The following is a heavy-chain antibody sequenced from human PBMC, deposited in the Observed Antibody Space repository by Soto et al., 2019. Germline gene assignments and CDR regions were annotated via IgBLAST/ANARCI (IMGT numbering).Heavy chain of an antibody. CDR2: IDPSDSYT. J-gene: IGHJ6*02. CDR1: GYIFTSYW. D-gene: IGHD1-1*01. CDR3: ARQGGSTPLYGMDV. V-gene: IGHV5-10-1*01. Sequence: GESLKISCKGSGYIFTSYWISWVRQMPGKGLEWMGRIDPSDSYTNYSPSFQGHVTISADKSISTAYLQWSSLKASDTAMYYCARQGGSTPLYGMDVWGQGTTVTVSS.